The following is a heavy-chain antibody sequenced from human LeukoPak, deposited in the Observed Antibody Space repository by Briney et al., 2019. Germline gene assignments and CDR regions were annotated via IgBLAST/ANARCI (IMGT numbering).Heavy chain of an antibody. CDR1: GYTFTSYD. J-gene: IGHJ5*02. Sequence: ASVKVSCKASGYTFTSYDINWVRQATGQGLEWMGWMNPNSGNTGYAQKFQGRVTITRNTSISTAYMELSSLRSEDTAVYYCARVARVGRLLYLVGATNWFDPWGQGTLVTVSS. V-gene: IGHV1-8*03. CDR3: ARVARVGRLLYLVGATNWFDP. D-gene: IGHD1-26*01. CDR2: MNPNSGNT.